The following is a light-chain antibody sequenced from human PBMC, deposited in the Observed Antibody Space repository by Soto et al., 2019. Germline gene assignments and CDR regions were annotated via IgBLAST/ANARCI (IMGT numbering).Light chain of an antibody. Sequence: QSALTQPRSVSGSPGQSVTISCTGTSSDVGGYNYVCWYQQQPGKVPKLMIYDVTKRPSGVPDRFSGSKSGNTASLTISGLQAEDEADYFCCSYTGSLTLVFGGGTKLTVL. CDR3: CSYTGSLTLV. CDR2: DVT. CDR1: SSDVGGYNY. V-gene: IGLV2-11*01. J-gene: IGLJ2*01.